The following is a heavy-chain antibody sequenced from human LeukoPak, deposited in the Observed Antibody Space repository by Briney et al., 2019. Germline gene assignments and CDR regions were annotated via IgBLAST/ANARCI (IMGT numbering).Heavy chain of an antibody. CDR1: GGSISSYY. CDR3: ARASYGSGKYYFDY. D-gene: IGHD3-10*01. J-gene: IGHJ4*02. CDR2: IYYSGST. Sequence: PSETLSLTCTVSGGSISSYYWRWIRQPPGKGLEWIGYIYYSGSTNYNPSLKSRVTISVDTSKNQFSLKLSSVTAADTAVYYCARASYGSGKYYFDYWGQGTLVTVSS. V-gene: IGHV4-59*01.